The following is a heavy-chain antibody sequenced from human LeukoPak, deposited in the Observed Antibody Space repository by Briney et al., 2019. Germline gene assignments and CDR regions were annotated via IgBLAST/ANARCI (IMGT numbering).Heavy chain of an antibody. J-gene: IGHJ3*02. V-gene: IGHV3-30*09. D-gene: IGHD4-23*01. CDR3: ARDGMGLRGGGGLDI. CDR2: VLYDGSDT. CDR1: GFSFSTSA. Sequence: PGGSLRLSCEGSGFSFSTSAMHWVRQAPGKGLEWVAIVLYDGSDTHHSDSVKGRFVISRGNSRNTLYLQMNSLRAEDTAVYYCARDGMGLRGGGGLDIWGHGTMVTASS.